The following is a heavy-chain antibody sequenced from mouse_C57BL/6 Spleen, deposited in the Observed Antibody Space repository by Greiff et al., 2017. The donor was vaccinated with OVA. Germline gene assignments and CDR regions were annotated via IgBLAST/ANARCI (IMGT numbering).Heavy chain of an antibody. J-gene: IGHJ2*01. CDR2: ISSGSSTI. D-gene: IGHD2-2*01. CDR3: ARGYHDY. CDR1: GFTFSDYG. Sequence: EVKLMESGGGLVKPGGSLKLSCAASGFTFSDYGMHWVRQAPEKGLEWVAYISSGSSTIYYADTVKGRFTISRDNAKNTLFLQMTSLMAEDTAMYYCARGYHDYWGQGTTLTVSS. V-gene: IGHV5-17*01.